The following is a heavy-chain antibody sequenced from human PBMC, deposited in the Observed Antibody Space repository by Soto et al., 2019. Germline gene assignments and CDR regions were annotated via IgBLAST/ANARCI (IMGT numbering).Heavy chain of an antibody. J-gene: IGHJ6*02. CDR3: AKKLGIAPFGSYVLDV. Sequence: QVALVQSGAEVKKPGSSVKVSCKASGGNFITFAISWVRQAPGQGLEWMGAIVPISSTTKSAHKFQDRVTISAGGSSGTVPMELRSLKSEDTAIYFCAKKLGIAPFGSYVLDVWGQGTTVTVSS. D-gene: IGHD7-27*01. CDR1: GGNFITFA. V-gene: IGHV1-69*01. CDR2: IVPISSTT.